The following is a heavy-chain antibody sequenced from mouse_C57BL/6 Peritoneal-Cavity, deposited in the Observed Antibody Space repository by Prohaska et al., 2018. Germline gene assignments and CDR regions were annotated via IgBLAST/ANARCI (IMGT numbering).Heavy chain of an antibody. D-gene: IGHD1-1*01. V-gene: IGHV4-1*01. J-gene: IGHJ1*03. CDR2: SNPDSSKI. CDR1: GIDFRSYW. CDR3: ARPVSSYVHWYFDV. Sequence: EVKLLQSGGGLVQPGGSLKLSCAASGIDFRSYWMSWVRRAPGKGLEWIGESNPDSSKIKYAPSLKDKFIISRDNAKKTLYLQMRKVRSEDTALYYCARPVSSYVHWYFDVWGTGTTVTVSS.